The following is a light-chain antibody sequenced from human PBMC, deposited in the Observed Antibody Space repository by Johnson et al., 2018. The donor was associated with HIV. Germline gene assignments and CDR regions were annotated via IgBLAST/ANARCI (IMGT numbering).Light chain of an antibody. CDR1: NSNIGNNF. CDR2: ENN. CDR3: GTWDSSLSAHYV. V-gene: IGLV1-51*02. Sequence: QSVLTQPPSVSAAPGQKVTISCSGTNSNIGNNFVSWYQQFPGTAPRLLIYENNKRPSGIADRFSGSKSGTSATLGITGLQPGDEADYYCGTWDSSLSAHYVFGTGTKVTVL. J-gene: IGLJ1*01.